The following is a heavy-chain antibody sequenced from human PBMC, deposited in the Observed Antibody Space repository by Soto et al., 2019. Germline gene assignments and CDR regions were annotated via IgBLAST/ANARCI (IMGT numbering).Heavy chain of an antibody. D-gene: IGHD6-19*01. Sequence: PGGSMRLSCVASGFKFDEYGMHWVRHTPGKGLEWIAGLSKDSLSISYGASMKGRFTISRDNAKNSLYLQLNSPRPEDTALYYCVKDALTAVAFYFDYWGRGALVTVSS. CDR2: LSKDSLSI. CDR3: VKDALTAVAFYFDY. CDR1: GFKFDEYG. J-gene: IGHJ4*01. V-gene: IGHV3-9*01.